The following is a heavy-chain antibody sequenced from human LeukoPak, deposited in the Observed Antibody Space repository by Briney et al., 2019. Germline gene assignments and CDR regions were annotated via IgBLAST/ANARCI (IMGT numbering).Heavy chain of an antibody. J-gene: IGHJ4*02. Sequence: GGSLTLSCAASGFTFSSYAMSWVRQAPGKGREWLSTISGSGGATYYADSVKGRFTISRDNSKSTLYLQVYSLAAEDTALYYGTHMVRGTYNDYWGQGTLVTVSS. CDR3: THMVRGTYNDY. CDR1: GFTFSSYA. D-gene: IGHD3-10*01. CDR2: ISGSGGAT. V-gene: IGHV3-23*01.